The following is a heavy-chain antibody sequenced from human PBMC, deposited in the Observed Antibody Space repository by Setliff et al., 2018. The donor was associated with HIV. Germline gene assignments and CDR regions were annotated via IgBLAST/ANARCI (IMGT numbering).Heavy chain of an antibody. D-gene: IGHD2-21*02. Sequence: TCTVSGGSISSYFWSWIRQPPGKGLEWIGYMSYSGSTYYNPSLKSRIIMSVDTSKNQFSLKLSSVTAADTALYYCARSDSYCAGDCYGVEGVDAFDIWGQGTMVTVSS. CDR1: GGSISSYF. CDR3: ARSDSYCAGDCYGVEGVDAFDI. J-gene: IGHJ3*02. V-gene: IGHV4-59*01. CDR2: MSYSGST.